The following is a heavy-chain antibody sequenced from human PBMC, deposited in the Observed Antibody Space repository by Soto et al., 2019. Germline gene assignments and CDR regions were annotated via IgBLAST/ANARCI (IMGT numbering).Heavy chain of an antibody. J-gene: IGHJ4*02. CDR3: AKDRPMFPLLWRKGPMFHY. CDR1: GFTFNTYA. V-gene: IGHV3-23*01. CDR2: IGASGDIT. D-gene: IGHD2-2*01. Sequence: EVQVLESGGGLVQPGGSLRLSCAASGFTFNTYAMSWVRQAPGKGLEWVSTIGASGDITYYADSVKGRFTISRDNSMNTLSLKMNSLRAEDTAIYYCAKDRPMFPLLWRKGPMFHYWGQGTLVTVSS.